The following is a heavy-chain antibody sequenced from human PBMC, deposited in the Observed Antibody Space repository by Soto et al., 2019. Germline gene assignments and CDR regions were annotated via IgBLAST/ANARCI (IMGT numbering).Heavy chain of an antibody. J-gene: IGHJ4*02. CDR2: IIPIFGTA. D-gene: IGHD1-26*01. Sequence: SVKVSCKASGGTFSSYAISWVRQAPGQGLEWMGGIIPIFGTANYAQKFQGRVTITADESTSTAYMELSSLRSEDTAVYYCARVRYSGSYFDYWGQGTLVTVSS. V-gene: IGHV1-69*13. CDR1: GGTFSSYA. CDR3: ARVRYSGSYFDY.